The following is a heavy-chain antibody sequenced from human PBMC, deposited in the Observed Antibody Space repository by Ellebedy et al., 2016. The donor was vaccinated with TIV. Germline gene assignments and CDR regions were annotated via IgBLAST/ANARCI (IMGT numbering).Heavy chain of an antibody. D-gene: IGHD3-10*01. CDR3: ARRGLYYGSGSYYKLDFYYGMDV. CDR2: INHSGST. Sequence: SETLSLXXAVSGGSISSGGYSWSWIRQPPGKGLEWIGEINHSGSTNYNPSLKSRVTISVDTSKNQFSLKLSSVTAADTAVYYCARRGLYYGSGSYYKLDFYYGMDVWGQGTTVTVSS. CDR1: GGSISSGGYS. J-gene: IGHJ6*02. V-gene: IGHV4-30-2*01.